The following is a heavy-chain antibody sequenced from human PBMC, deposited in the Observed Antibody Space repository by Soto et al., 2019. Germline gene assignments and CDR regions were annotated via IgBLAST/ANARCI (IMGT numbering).Heavy chain of an antibody. Sequence: SETLSLTCTVSGGSISSGGYYWSWIRQHPGKGLEWIGYIFHSLGAKYNPSLGSRGTISLDTSKNQLSLSLRSVTAADTAIYFCVRDLNGSGDYWGQGTLVTVSS. CDR3: VRDLNGSGDY. D-gene: IGHD3-10*01. J-gene: IGHJ4*02. CDR1: GGSISSGGYY. V-gene: IGHV4-61*08. CDR2: IFHSLGA.